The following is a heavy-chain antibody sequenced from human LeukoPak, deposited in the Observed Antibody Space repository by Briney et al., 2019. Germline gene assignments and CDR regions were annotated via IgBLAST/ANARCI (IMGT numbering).Heavy chain of an antibody. D-gene: IGHD1-14*01. Sequence: PGGSLRLSCAASESTVITNDMTWVRQAPGKGLEWVSVLYSDGNTKYADSVQGRFTISRDNSKNTLYLEMNSLSPDDTAVYYCARGVEPLAANTLAYWGQGTLVTVSS. J-gene: IGHJ4*02. CDR2: LYSDGNT. CDR1: ESTVITND. CDR3: ARGVEPLAANTLAY. V-gene: IGHV3-53*01.